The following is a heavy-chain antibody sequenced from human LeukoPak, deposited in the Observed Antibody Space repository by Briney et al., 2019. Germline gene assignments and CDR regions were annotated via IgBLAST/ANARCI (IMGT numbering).Heavy chain of an antibody. V-gene: IGHV1-2*02. Sequence: ASVKVSCKASGYTFTDYYIHWVRQAPGQGLEWMGWINPNSGGTNYAQEFQGRVTMTRDTSISTAYMELSGLYSDDTAVYYCARDYPGMITGVEKYFFDYWGQGTLVTVSS. CDR2: INPNSGGT. CDR3: ARDYPGMITGVEKYFFDY. J-gene: IGHJ4*02. D-gene: IGHD7-27*01. CDR1: GYTFTDYY.